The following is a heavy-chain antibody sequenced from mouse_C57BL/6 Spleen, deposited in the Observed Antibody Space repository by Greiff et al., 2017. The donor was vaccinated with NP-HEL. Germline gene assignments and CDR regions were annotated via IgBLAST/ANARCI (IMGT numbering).Heavy chain of an antibody. CDR2: IWSGGST. J-gene: IGHJ3*01. Sequence: QVQLKESGPGLVQPSQSLSITCTVSGFSLTSYGVHWVRQSPGKGLEWLGVIWSGGSTDSNAAFISRLSISKDNSKSQVFFKMNSLQADDTAIYYCARKGSPNWFWFAYWGQGTLVTVSA. CDR3: ARKGSPNWFWFAY. D-gene: IGHD4-1*01. V-gene: IGHV2-2*01. CDR1: GFSLTSYG.